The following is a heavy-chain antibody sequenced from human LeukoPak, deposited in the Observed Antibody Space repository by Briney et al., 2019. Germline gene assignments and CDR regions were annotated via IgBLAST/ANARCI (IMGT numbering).Heavy chain of an antibody. D-gene: IGHD3-16*02. V-gene: IGHV3-15*01. CDR2: IKNRADGGTT. CDR1: GFTFSNVW. Sequence: GGSLRLSCAAAGFTFSNVWMTWVRQAPGKGLEWVGHIKNRADGGTTDYAAPVKGRFTISRDDSKNTMYLQMNGLKTEDTAVYYCSTDVPFTAGGAIVYWGQGTLVTVSS. J-gene: IGHJ4*02. CDR3: STDVPFTAGGAIVY.